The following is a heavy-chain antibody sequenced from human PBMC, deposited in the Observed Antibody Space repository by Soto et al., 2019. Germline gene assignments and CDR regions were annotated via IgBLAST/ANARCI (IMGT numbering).Heavy chain of an antibody. V-gene: IGHV4-59*08. CDR3: ARLMTTVTTSNYYYYMDV. D-gene: IGHD4-4*01. CDR2: IYYSGST. Sequence: SETLSLTCTVSGGSISSYYWSWIRQPPGKGLEWIGYIYYSGSTNYNPSLKSRVTISVDTSKNQFSLKLSSVTAADTAVYYCARLMTTVTTSNYYYYMDVWGKGTTVTVSS. J-gene: IGHJ6*03. CDR1: GGSISSYY.